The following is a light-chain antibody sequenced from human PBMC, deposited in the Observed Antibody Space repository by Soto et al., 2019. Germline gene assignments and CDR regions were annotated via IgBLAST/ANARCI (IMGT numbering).Light chain of an antibody. J-gene: IGKJ1*01. Sequence: ESVLTQSPGTLSLSPGEKATLSCRASQSVSSSYLAWYQQKPGQAPRLLIYGASSRATGIPDRFSGSGSGTEFTLAVSRLEPEYFAVYYCQQFGSSSWTLGQRTKEEIK. CDR2: GAS. CDR3: QQFGSSSWT. V-gene: IGKV3-20*01. CDR1: QSVSSSY.